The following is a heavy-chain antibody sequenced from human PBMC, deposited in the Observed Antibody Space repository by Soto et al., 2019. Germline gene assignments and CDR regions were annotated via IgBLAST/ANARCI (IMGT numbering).Heavy chain of an antibody. CDR3: ARGHRSSGKIFDS. D-gene: IGHD3-22*01. V-gene: IGHV3-15*01. CDR1: GFTFSNAW. CDR2: IKSKSAGGTT. J-gene: IGHJ4*02. Sequence: EVQLVESGGGLVKPGGSVRLSCAASGFTFSNAWMSWVRQAPGKGLEWVGRIKSKSAGGTTEYDAPVKDRFTISRDDSKNTLYLQMNSRKIEDTAVYYWARGHRSSGKIFDSWGQGTLVTVSS.